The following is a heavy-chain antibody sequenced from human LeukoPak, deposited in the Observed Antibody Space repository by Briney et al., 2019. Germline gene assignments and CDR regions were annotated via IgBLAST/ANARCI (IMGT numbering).Heavy chain of an antibody. V-gene: IGHV1-3*01. CDR2: INAGNGNT. Sequence: ASVKVSCKASGYTFTSYAMHWVRQAPGQRLEWMGWINAGNGNTKYSQKLQGRVTITRDTSASTAYMELSSLRSEDTAVYYCARSTPNPSITGTSYYYYGMDVWGQGTTVTVSS. D-gene: IGHD1-7*01. CDR3: ARSTPNPSITGTSYYYYGMDV. CDR1: GYTFTSYA. J-gene: IGHJ6*02.